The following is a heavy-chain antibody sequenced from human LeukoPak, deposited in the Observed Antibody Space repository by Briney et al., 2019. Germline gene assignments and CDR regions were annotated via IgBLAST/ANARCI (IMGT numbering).Heavy chain of an antibody. CDR2: IIPIFGTA. D-gene: IGHD2-21*02. Sequence: GASVKVSCQASVGTFISYAIRWVRQAPGQGREWMGGIIPIFGTANYARKFEGRVKITADNSTSTAFMEMSSLRSEDTAVYYCARVEVVTAIPTFGYYYYYMDVWGKGTTVTVSS. V-gene: IGHV1-69*06. CDR3: ARVEVVTAIPTFGYYYYYMDV. J-gene: IGHJ6*03. CDR1: VGTFISYA.